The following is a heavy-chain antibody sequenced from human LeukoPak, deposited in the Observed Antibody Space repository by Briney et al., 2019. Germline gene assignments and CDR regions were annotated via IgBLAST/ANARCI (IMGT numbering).Heavy chain of an antibody. CDR2: IYYSGNT. CDR3: AKVGVDGAQEYFQH. D-gene: IGHD2-8*01. J-gene: IGHJ1*01. Sequence: SETLSLTCTVSGDSISSSNYYWGWIRQPPGKGLEWIVTIYYSGNTYYNPSLKSRVTISVDTSKNQFSLKLSSVTAADTAVYYCAKVGVDGAQEYFQHWGQGTLVTVSS. V-gene: IGHV4-39*07. CDR1: GDSISSSNYY.